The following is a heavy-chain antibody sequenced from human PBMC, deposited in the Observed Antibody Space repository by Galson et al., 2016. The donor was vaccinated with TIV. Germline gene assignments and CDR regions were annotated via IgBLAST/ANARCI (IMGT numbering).Heavy chain of an antibody. CDR2: ISSAGTT. CDR1: GVSVSDNY. Sequence: SLRLSCAASGVSVSDNYMTWVRQAPGKGLEWVSLISSAGTTSYTDSVRSRFTISKDNSKNTLYLQMNSLRAEDTAVYYCGREHLYCGNECYLNYYYGMDFWGQGTTVTVSS. D-gene: IGHD2-21*01. V-gene: IGHV3-66*01. J-gene: IGHJ6*02. CDR3: GREHLYCGNECYLNYYYGMDF.